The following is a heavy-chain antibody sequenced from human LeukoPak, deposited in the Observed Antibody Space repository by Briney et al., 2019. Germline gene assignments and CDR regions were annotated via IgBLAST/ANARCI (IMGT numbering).Heavy chain of an antibody. D-gene: IGHD5-18*01. J-gene: IGHJ5*02. CDR3: ARDRDVDTAMVLLDP. CDR1: GFTFSDYY. V-gene: IGHV3-11*01. CDR2: ISSSGSTI. Sequence: GGSLRLSCAASGFTFSDYYMSWIRQAPGKGLEWVSYISSSGSTIYYADSVKGRFTISRENAKNSLYLQMNSLRAEDTAVYYCARDRDVDTAMVLLDPWGQGTLVTVSS.